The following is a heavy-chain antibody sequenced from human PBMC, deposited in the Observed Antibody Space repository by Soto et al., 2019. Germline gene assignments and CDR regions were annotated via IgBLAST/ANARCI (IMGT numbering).Heavy chain of an antibody. CDR1: GFTFSSYA. V-gene: IGHV3-30-3*01. D-gene: IGHD1-26*01. CDR2: ISYDGSNK. Sequence: QVQLVESGGGVVQPGRSLRLSCAASGFTFSSYAMHWVRQAPGKGLEWVAVISYDGSNKYYADSVKGRFTISRDNSKNTLYLQMNSLRAEATAVYYCASEGGSTSLSTYFDYRGQGTLVTAAS. J-gene: IGHJ4*02. CDR3: ASEGGSTSLSTYFDY.